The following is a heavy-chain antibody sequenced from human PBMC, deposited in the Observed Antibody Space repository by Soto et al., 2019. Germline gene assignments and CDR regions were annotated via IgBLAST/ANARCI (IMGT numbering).Heavy chain of an antibody. V-gene: IGHV4-61*08. Sequence: PSETLSLTCTVSGGSISSGGYYWSWIRQHPGKGLEWIGYIYYSGSTNYNPSLRSRVTISVDTSKNQFSLKLSSVTAADTAVYYCARDRGYCSGGSCYSGGTRNWFDPWGQGTLVTVSS. CDR3: ARDRGYCSGGSCYSGGTRNWFDP. CDR2: IYYSGST. CDR1: GGSISSGGYY. J-gene: IGHJ5*02. D-gene: IGHD2-15*01.